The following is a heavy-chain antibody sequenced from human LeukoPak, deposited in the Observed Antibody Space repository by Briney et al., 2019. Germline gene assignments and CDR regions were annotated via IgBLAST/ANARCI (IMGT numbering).Heavy chain of an antibody. Sequence: PSETLSLTCSVSGCSVSSSFWSWIRQPPGKGLEWIGHIYYSGSTNYNPSLKSRVTISVDTSKNHFSLKVTSVTAADTAVYYCARVGPTDDYGDSHDAFDIWGQGTLVAVSS. J-gene: IGHJ3*02. CDR2: IYYSGST. D-gene: IGHD4-17*01. CDR3: ARVGPTDDYGDSHDAFDI. CDR1: GCSVSSSF. V-gene: IGHV4-59*02.